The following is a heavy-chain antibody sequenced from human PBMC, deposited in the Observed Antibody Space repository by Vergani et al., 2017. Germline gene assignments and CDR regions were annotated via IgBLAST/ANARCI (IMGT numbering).Heavy chain of an antibody. Sequence: EVQLVQSGAEVKKPGESLKISCKGSGYSFTSYWIGWVRQMPGKGLEWMGIIYPGDSDTRYSPSFQGQVTISADKSISTAYLQWSSLKASYTAMYYCARQAPSGWLQTSYWYFDLWGRGTLVTVSS. CDR1: GYSFTSYW. D-gene: IGHD5-24*01. J-gene: IGHJ2*01. CDR3: ARQAPSGWLQTSYWYFDL. V-gene: IGHV5-51*01. CDR2: IYPGDSDT.